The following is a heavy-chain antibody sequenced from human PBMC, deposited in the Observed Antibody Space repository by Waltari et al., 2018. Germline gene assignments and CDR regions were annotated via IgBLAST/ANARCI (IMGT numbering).Heavy chain of an antibody. CDR3: ARDPGPIVGAPDY. V-gene: IGHV1-2*02. Sequence: QVQLVQSGTEVKKPGASVKVSCQASGYSFTDYHLHWVRHTPGQVLEWLVWINTKNGDTGYAQNVVGRVTRTRDTSINTVYMDLSGLRSDDTAVFYCARDPGPIVGAPDYWGQGTLVTVSS. D-gene: IGHD1-26*01. CDR1: GYSFTDYH. CDR2: INTKNGDT. J-gene: IGHJ4*02.